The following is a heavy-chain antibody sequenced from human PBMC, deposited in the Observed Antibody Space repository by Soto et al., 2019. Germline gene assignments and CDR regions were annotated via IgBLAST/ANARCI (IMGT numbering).Heavy chain of an antibody. CDR3: ARVSYFGSGAGFFGT. Sequence: QVQLQESGPGLVQPSRTLSLICSVSGDSITSGHYYWSCVRQHPGKGLEWLAYIFHSGSSYYNPSLRSRLTVSVNTSRSQFSLSLTSVTAADTALYYCARVSYFGSGAGFFGTWGPGILVTVSS. J-gene: IGHJ5*02. CDR1: GDSITSGHYY. CDR2: IFHSGSS. V-gene: IGHV4-31*02. D-gene: IGHD3-10*01.